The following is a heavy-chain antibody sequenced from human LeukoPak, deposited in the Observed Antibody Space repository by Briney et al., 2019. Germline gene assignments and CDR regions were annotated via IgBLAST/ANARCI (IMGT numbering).Heavy chain of an antibody. CDR1: GFTFNIYG. D-gene: IGHD6-13*01. Sequence: PGGSLRLSCAASGFTFNIYGMHWVRQAPGKGLEWVAFIRYDGSNKYYADSVKGRFTISRDNSKNTLYLQMNSLRAEDTAVYYCAKDRTRGAAAGLYFDYWGQGTLVTVSS. CDR2: IRYDGSNK. CDR3: AKDRTRGAAAGLYFDY. J-gene: IGHJ4*02. V-gene: IGHV3-30*02.